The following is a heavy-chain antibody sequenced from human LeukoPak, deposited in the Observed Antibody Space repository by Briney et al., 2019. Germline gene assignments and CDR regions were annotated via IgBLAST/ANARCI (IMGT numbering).Heavy chain of an antibody. J-gene: IGHJ2*01. CDR1: GGSISSYY. V-gene: IGHV4-59*12. D-gene: IGHD5/OR15-5a*01. CDR3: ARVYLRARYFDL. CDR2: IYYSGST. Sequence: PSETLSLTCTVSGGSISSYYWSWIRQPPGKGLEWIGYIYYSGSTNYNPSLKSRVTISVDTSKNQFSLKLSSVTAADTAVYYCARVYLRARYFDLWGRGTLVTVSS.